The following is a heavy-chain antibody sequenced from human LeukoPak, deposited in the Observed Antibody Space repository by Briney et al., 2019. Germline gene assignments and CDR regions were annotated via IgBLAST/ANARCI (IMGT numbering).Heavy chain of an antibody. V-gene: IGHV3-23*01. J-gene: IGHJ6*04. D-gene: IGHD4-17*01. CDR1: GFTFSSYV. CDR2: ISGSGGST. Sequence: GGSLRLSCAASGFTFSSYVMSWVRQAPGKGLEWVSGISGSGGSTYHADSVKGRFTISRDNSKNTLYLQMNSLRAEDTAVYYCAKDSTVTSLYYYYGMDVWGKGTTVTVSS. CDR3: AKDSTVTSLYYYYGMDV.